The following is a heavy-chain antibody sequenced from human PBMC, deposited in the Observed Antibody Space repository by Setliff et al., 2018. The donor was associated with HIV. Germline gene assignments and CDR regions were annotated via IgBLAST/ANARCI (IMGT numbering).Heavy chain of an antibody. CDR2: INQNGREK. CDR3: AGSRGYFVKAD. Sequence: AGGSLRLSCAASGFTFSSYWMSWVRQAPGKGLEWVANINQNGREKYYVDSVKGRFTISRDNAKNSLSLQMNSLRGEDTAVYYCAGSRGYFVKADWGQGTLVTVSS. J-gene: IGHJ4*02. V-gene: IGHV3-7*01. D-gene: IGHD3-22*01. CDR1: GFTFSSYW.